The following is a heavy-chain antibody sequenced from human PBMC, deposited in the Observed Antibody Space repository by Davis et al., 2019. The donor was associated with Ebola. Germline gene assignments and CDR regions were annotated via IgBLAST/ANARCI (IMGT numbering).Heavy chain of an antibody. Sequence: PGGSLRLSCATSGFIFRDFGMYWVRQSPGKGLEWVAFIRYDASTEYPDSSKGRFTISRDNSKNTLYLQMDSLRIEDTALYYCAKDPDKSTGSFDYWGQGTLVTVSS. CDR3: AKDPDKSTGSFDY. CDR1: GFIFRDFG. CDR2: IRYDASTE. V-gene: IGHV3-30*02. D-gene: IGHD1-14*01. J-gene: IGHJ4*02.